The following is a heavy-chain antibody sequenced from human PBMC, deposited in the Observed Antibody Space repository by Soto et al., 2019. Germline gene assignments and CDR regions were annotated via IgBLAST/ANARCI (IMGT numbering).Heavy chain of an antibody. CDR3: ARGDTSPLVDY. D-gene: IGHD3-16*01. CDR2: IYNIGST. Sequence: SETLSLTCTVSGDSITSNYWSWIRQSPGERLEWIGYIYNIGSTNHNPSLKGRATMSVDTSKNQFSLKLSSVTAADTAVYYCARGDTSPLVDYWGQGTLVTVSS. J-gene: IGHJ4*02. V-gene: IGHV4-59*01. CDR1: GDSITSNY.